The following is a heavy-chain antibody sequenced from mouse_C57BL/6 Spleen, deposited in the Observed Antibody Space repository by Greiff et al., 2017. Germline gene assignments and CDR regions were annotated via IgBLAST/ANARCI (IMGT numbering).Heavy chain of an antibody. Sequence: EVKVEESGGGLVKPGGSLKLSCAASGFTFSSYAMSWVRQTPEKRLEWVATISDGGSYTYYPDNVKGRFTISRDNAKNNLYLQMSHLKSEDTSMYYCARDRGYDYYFDYWGQGTTLTVSS. CDR3: ARDRGYDYYFDY. D-gene: IGHD2-4*01. CDR2: ISDGGSYT. CDR1: GFTFSSYA. V-gene: IGHV5-4*01. J-gene: IGHJ2*01.